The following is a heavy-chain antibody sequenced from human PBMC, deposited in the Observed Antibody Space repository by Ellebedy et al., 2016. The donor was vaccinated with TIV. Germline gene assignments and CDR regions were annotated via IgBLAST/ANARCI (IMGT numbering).Heavy chain of an antibody. CDR1: GYSFTSYW. CDR2: IYPGDSDT. D-gene: IGHD5-24*01. V-gene: IGHV5-51*06. Sequence: GGSLRLSXKGSGYSFTSYWIGWVRQMPGKGLEWMGIIYPGDSDTRYNPSFQGQVTISADKSLSTAYLQWSSLKASDTAMYYCARRMPTVETFDSWGQGTLVAVSS. J-gene: IGHJ4*02. CDR3: ARRMPTVETFDS.